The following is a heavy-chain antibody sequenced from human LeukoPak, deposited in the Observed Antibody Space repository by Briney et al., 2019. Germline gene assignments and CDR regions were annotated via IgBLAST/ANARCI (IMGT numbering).Heavy chain of an antibody. CDR3: ARPSDSSGCCTFDY. V-gene: IGHV3-23*01. CDR1: GFTFSSYA. CDR2: ISGGGDTT. Sequence: GGSLRLSCAASGFTFSSYAMSWVRQAPGKGLDWVSAISGGGDTTYYADSVKGRFTISRDNSKNALYLQMNSLRAEDTAVYYCARPSDSSGCCTFDYWGQGALVTVSS. D-gene: IGHD6-19*01. J-gene: IGHJ4*02.